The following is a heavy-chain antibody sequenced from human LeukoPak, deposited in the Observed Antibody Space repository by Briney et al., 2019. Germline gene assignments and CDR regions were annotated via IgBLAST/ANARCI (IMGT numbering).Heavy chain of an antibody. V-gene: IGHV3-33*01. CDR2: IWYDGSNK. D-gene: IGHD3-16*01. CDR3: ARSPPRRYYFDF. J-gene: IGHJ4*02. Sequence: GGSLRLSCAASGFTFSSYGMHWVRQAPGKGLEWVAVIWYDGSNKYYADSVKGRFTISRDNSKNTLYLQMNSLRAEDTAVYFCARSPPRRYYFDFWGQGTLVTVSS. CDR1: GFTFSSYG.